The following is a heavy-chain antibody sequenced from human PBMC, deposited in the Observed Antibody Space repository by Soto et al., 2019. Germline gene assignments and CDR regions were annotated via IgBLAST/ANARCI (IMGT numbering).Heavy chain of an antibody. D-gene: IGHD3-3*01. CDR1: GYSFTNYW. Sequence: PGESLKISCKGSGYSFTNYWIGWVRQMTGKGLEWMGIIYPGDSDTRYSPSFQGQVTISADKSISTAYLQWSSLKASDTAMYYCARRITIFGVVPAGFDPWGQGTLVTVSS. J-gene: IGHJ5*02. CDR2: IYPGDSDT. CDR3: ARRITIFGVVPAGFDP. V-gene: IGHV5-51*01.